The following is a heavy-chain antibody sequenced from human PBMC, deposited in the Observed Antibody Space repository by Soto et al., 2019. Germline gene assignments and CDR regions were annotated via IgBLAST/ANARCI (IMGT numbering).Heavy chain of an antibody. D-gene: IGHD3-16*01. Sequence: SETLSLTCTVSGGSLSSDDYYWTWIRQRPGKGLEWIGNIYYRGNTNYNPSLKSRIIMSMDMSENQFSLKLTSVTAADTAVYYCARVWHYYGMDVWGQGTTVTV. CDR1: GGSLSSDDYY. CDR3: ARVWHYYGMDV. V-gene: IGHV4-31*03. J-gene: IGHJ6*02. CDR2: IYYRGNT.